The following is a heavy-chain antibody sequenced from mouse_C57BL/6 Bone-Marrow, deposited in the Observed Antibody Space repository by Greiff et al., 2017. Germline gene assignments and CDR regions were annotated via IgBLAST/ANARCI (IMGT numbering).Heavy chain of an antibody. CDR2: INPNNGGT. J-gene: IGHJ2*01. V-gene: IGHV1-26*01. Sequence: VQLQQSGPELVKPGASVKISCKASGYTFTDYYMNWVKQSHGKSLEWIGDINPNNGGTSYNQKFKGKATLTVDKSSSTADMELRSLTSEDSAVYYCARRAYVDYWRQGTTLTVSS. D-gene: IGHD3-3*01. CDR3: ARRAYVDY. CDR1: GYTFTDYY.